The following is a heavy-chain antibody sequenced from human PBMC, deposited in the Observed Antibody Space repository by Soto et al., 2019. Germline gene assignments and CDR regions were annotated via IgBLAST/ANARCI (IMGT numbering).Heavy chain of an antibody. CDR1: GGTFSSYA. CDR3: ARSQLYSSSWTYYYGMDV. V-gene: IGHV1-69*01. J-gene: IGHJ6*02. D-gene: IGHD6-13*01. CDR2: IIPIFGTA. Sequence: QVQLVQSGAEVKKPGSSVKVSCKASGGTFSSYAISWVRQAPGQGLEWMGGIIPIFGTANYAQKFQGRVTIPADDATSTAYMELSKLRSEDTAVFYSARSQLYSSSWTYYYGMDVWGQGTTVTVSS.